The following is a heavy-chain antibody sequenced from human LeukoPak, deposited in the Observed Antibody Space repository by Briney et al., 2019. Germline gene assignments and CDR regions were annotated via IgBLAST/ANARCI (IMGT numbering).Heavy chain of an antibody. CDR2: VSAGHHA. D-gene: IGHD5-18*01. CDR1: GFTLGGHD. J-gene: IGHJ4*02. V-gene: IGHV3-13*01. Sequence: GGSLRLSCTASGFTLGGHDMHWVRQTTGGGLEWVAAVSAGHHAFYAGSVQGRFAVSRVDAKNSLYLQMNSLRAGNTAVYYCVREARGYHYTYFDYWGQGSLVTVSS. CDR3: VREARGYHYTYFDY.